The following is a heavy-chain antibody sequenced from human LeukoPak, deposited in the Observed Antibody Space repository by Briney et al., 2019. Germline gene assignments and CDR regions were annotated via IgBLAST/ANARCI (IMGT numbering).Heavy chain of an antibody. V-gene: IGHV3-74*01. CDR3: ARGVYYSPNY. CDR1: GFTFSTYW. J-gene: IGHJ4*02. D-gene: IGHD3-10*01. Sequence: GGSLRLSCAASGFTFSTYWVHWVRQVPGRGLVWVSRINSDGSSTNYADSVKGRFTISRDNAKNTLYLQMNSLRAEDTAVYYCARGVYYSPNYWGQGTLVTVSA. CDR2: INSDGSST.